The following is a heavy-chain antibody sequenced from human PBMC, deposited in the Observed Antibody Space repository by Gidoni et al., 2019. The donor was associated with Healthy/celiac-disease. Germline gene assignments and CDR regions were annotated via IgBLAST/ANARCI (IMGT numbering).Heavy chain of an antibody. J-gene: IGHJ4*02. CDR3: ARGGLNGDYDY. V-gene: IGHV3-33*01. Sequence: QVQLVESGGGVVQPGRSLRLSCAASGCNFSSYGMHWVRQAPGKGLEWVAVIWYDGSNKYYADSVKGRFTISRDNSKNTLYLKMNSLRAEDTAVYYCARGGLNGDYDYWGQGTLVTVSS. D-gene: IGHD4-17*01. CDR1: GCNFSSYG. CDR2: IWYDGSNK.